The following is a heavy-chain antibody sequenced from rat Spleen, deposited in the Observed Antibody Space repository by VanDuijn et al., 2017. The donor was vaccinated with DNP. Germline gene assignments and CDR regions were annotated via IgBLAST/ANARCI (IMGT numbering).Heavy chain of an antibody. CDR2: IWTGGST. V-gene: IGHV2-43*01. D-gene: IGHD1-7*01. J-gene: IGHJ2*01. CDR3: TRHDYYFDY. Sequence: QVQLKESGPGLVQPSETLSLTCTVSGFSLTSYHVSWVRQPPGKGLEWMGVIWTGGSTAYNSAVQSRLSISRDTSKSQVFLEVHSLQPEDTGTYYCTRHDYYFDYWGQGVMVTVSS. CDR1: GFSLTSYH.